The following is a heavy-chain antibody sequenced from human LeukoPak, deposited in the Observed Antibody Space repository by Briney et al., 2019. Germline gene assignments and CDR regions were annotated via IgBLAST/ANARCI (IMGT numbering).Heavy chain of an antibody. V-gene: IGHV1-18*01. CDR3: ARGKYGGGWYARGSFDY. CDR1: GYSFTSYG. J-gene: IGHJ4*02. CDR2: ISTHNGNT. Sequence: GASVKVSCKASGYSFTSYGISWVRQAPGQGLEWTGWISTHNGNTNYAQKLQGRVTMTIDTSTSTAYMDLTSLRSDDTAVYYCARGKYGGGWYARGSFDYWGEGTLVTVSS. D-gene: IGHD6-19*01.